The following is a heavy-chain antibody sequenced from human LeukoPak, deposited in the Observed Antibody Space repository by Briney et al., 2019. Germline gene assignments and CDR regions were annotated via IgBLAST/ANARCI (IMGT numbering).Heavy chain of an antibody. CDR1: GYTFTGYY. CDR3: ARKVYGDPYVVGY. D-gene: IGHD2-15*01. CDR2: INPNSGGT. V-gene: IGHV1-2*02. Sequence: GASVKVSCKASGYTFTGYYMHWVRQAPGQGLEWMGWINPNSGGTNYAQKLQGRATMTTDTSTSTAYMELRSLRSDDTAVYYCARKVYGDPYVVGYWGQGTLVTVSS. J-gene: IGHJ4*02.